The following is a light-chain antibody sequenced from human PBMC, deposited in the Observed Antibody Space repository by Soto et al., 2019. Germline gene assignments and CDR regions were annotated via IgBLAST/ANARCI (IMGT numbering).Light chain of an antibody. V-gene: IGLV2-14*01. CDR2: DVT. Sequence: QSVLTQPASVSGSPGQSIAISCTGTSNDVGGYNYVSWYQQHPVKAPQLIIYDVTNRPSGVSDRFSGSKSGNTASLTISGLQAEDEADYYCGSYTSSITPYVFGTGTKVTVL. J-gene: IGLJ1*01. CDR1: SNDVGGYNY. CDR3: GSYTSSITPYV.